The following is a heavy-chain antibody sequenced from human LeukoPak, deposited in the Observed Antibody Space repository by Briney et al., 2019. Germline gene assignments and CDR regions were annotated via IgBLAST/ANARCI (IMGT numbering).Heavy chain of an antibody. J-gene: IGHJ4*02. Sequence: GGSLRLPCAVSGFNVSSNYMSWVRQAPGKGLEWVSVIYSGGSTYYADSVKGRFTISRDNSKNTLYLQMNSLRAEDTAVYYCYSMIVVEIRVINDYWGQGTLVTVSS. D-gene: IGHD3-22*01. CDR2: IYSGGST. CDR3: YSMIVVEIRVINDY. CDR1: GFNVSSNY. V-gene: IGHV3-66*01.